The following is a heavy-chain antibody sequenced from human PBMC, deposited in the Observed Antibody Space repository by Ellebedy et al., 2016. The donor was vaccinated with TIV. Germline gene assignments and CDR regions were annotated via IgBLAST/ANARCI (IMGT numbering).Heavy chain of an antibody. D-gene: IGHD3-22*01. J-gene: IGHJ4*02. CDR1: GFTFSRYS. Sequence: GGSLRLXXAASGFTFSRYSMNWVRQAPGKGLEWVSYISSSSSTIYYADSVKGRFTISRDKAKNSLYLQMNSLRAEDTALYYCAKDRDDSSGYFSQFDYWGQGTLVTVSS. V-gene: IGHV3-48*01. CDR2: ISSSSSTI. CDR3: AKDRDDSSGYFSQFDY.